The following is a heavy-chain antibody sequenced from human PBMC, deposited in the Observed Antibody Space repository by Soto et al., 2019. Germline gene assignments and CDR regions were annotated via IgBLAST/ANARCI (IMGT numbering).Heavy chain of an antibody. Sequence: QVQLVQSGAEVKRPGASVKVSCKASGYSFTSYYIHWARQAPGQGLEWMGIIDPSGGSPNYAQKFQGRVTMTRDTSTSTVYMELSSLTSEDTAVYYCARVRYGGNSVYFQHWGQGTLVTVSS. J-gene: IGHJ1*01. V-gene: IGHV1-46*01. CDR1: GYSFTSYY. D-gene: IGHD4-17*01. CDR2: IDPSGGSP. CDR3: ARVRYGGNSVYFQH.